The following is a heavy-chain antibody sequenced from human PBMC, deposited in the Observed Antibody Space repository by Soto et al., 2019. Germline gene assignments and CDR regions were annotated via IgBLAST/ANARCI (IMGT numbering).Heavy chain of an antibody. V-gene: IGHV3-23*01. Sequence: EVQLLESGGGLVQPGGSLRLSCAASGFTFSSYAMSWVRQAPGKGLEWVSAISGSGGSTYYADSVKGRFTISRDNSKNTLYRQMNQVRGEETAVYYCAKMGGGDNGTGGDYWGQGTLVTVSS. CDR1: GFTFSSYA. D-gene: IGHD3-16*01. CDR2: ISGSGGST. J-gene: IGHJ4*02. CDR3: AKMGGGDNGTGGDY.